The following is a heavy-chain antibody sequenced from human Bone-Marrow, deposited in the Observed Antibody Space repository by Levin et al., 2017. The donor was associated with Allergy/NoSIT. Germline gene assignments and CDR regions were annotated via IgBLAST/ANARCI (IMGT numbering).Heavy chain of an antibody. Sequence: GESLKISCAASGFSFWHYTMNWVRQAPGKGLEWVSCISSSGDSTYYADSVKGRFTFSRDNAKNSLYLQLNRLRDEDTALYYCARDPARGYYDSSGYSGDHWGQGTLVTVSS. CDR2: ISSSGDST. V-gene: IGHV3-48*02. D-gene: IGHD3-22*01. CDR1: GFSFWHYT. J-gene: IGHJ4*02. CDR3: ARDPARGYYDSSGYSGDH.